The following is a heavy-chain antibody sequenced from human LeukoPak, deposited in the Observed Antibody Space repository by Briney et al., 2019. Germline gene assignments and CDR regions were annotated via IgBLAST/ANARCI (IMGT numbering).Heavy chain of an antibody. Sequence: SETLSLTCTVSGGSISSSSYYWGWIRQPPGKGLEWIGSIYYSGSTYYNPSLKSRVTISVDTSKNQFSLKLSSVTAADTAVYYCARQFSSRGFDPWGQGTLVTVSS. V-gene: IGHV4-39*01. CDR2: IYYSGST. J-gene: IGHJ5*02. CDR1: GGSISSSSYY. D-gene: IGHD6-13*01. CDR3: ARQFSSRGFDP.